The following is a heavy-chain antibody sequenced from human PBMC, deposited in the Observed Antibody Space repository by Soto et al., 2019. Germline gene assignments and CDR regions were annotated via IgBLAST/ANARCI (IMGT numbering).Heavy chain of an antibody. CDR2: IHYSGST. J-gene: IGHJ4*02. CDR1: GGSISSSSYY. V-gene: IGHV4-39*07. Sequence: SETVSLTCTVSGGSISSSSYYRGWIRQPPGKGLEWIGNIHYSGSTYYNPSLKSRLIISVDTSENQFSLNLISVTAGDTAVYSCASGPNLYYFDFWGQGTVVTVSS. D-gene: IGHD2-8*01. CDR3: ASGPNLYYFDF.